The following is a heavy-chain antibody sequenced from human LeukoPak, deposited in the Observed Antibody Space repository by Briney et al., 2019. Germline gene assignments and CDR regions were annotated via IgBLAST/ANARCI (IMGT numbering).Heavy chain of an antibody. V-gene: IGHV3-13*01. CDR3: VRGGEIGLDY. CDR1: GYTFNTYD. Sequence: GGSLRLSCAASGYTFNTYDMHWVRQTTGQGLEWISSIDSSGGYTYYAGSVKGRFTISRENDKNSLYLHMNGLRVGDTAVYSCVRGGEIGLDYWGHGTLVTVSS. CDR2: IDSSGGYT. D-gene: IGHD3-16*01. J-gene: IGHJ4*01.